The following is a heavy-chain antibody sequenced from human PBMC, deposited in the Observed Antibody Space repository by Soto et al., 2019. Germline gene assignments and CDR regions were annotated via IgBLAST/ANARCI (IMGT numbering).Heavy chain of an antibody. CDR2: IKSKTDGGTT. CDR1: GFTFSNAW. CDR3: TTAEGYSYGFDAFDI. D-gene: IGHD5-18*01. J-gene: IGHJ3*02. Sequence: GGSLRLSCTASGFTFSNAWMSWVRQAPGKGLEWVGRIKSKTDGGTTDYAAPVKDRFTISRDDSKNTLYLQMNSLKTEDTAVYYCTTAEGYSYGFDAFDIWGQGTMVTVSS. V-gene: IGHV3-15*01.